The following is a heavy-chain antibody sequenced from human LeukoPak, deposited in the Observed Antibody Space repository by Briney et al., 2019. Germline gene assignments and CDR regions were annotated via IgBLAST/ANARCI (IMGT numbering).Heavy chain of an antibody. J-gene: IGHJ4*02. Sequence: GASLRLSCAASGFTFSNYAMSWVRQAPGKGLEWVSAITGSGGNTYYAVSVKGRFAISRDNSKNTVFLQMNSLRAEDTAVYYCAKWGDYDVLTGYYVSDYWGQGTLVTVSS. CDR3: AKWGDYDVLTGYYVSDY. CDR2: ITGSGGNT. D-gene: IGHD3-9*01. V-gene: IGHV3-23*01. CDR1: GFTFSNYA.